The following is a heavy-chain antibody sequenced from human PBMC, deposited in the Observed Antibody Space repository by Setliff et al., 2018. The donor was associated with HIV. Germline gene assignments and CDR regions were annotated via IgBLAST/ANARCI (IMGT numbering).Heavy chain of an antibody. J-gene: IGHJ5*02. Sequence: ASVKVSCKASGDTFSNNAINWVRQAPGHGLEWMGKIVPLLDRTHYVQKFQGRVTFTADESTSMVYMELRSLRYEDAAVYYCAGRHRSGSYFDPWGQGTLVTVSS. V-gene: IGHV1-69*11. CDR3: AGRHRSGSYFDP. CDR1: GDTFSNNA. D-gene: IGHD3-10*01. CDR2: IVPLLDRT.